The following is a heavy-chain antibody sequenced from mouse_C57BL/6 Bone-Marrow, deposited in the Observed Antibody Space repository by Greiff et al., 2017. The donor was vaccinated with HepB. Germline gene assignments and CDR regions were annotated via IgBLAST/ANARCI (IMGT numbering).Heavy chain of an antibody. CDR3: ARDGLVTGWVFAY. CDR1: GFTFSSYA. Sequence: EVKLVESGGGLVKPGGSLKLSCAASGFTFSSYAMSWVRQTPEKRLEWVATISDGGSYTYYPDNVKGRFTISRDNAKNNLYLQMSHLKSEDTAMYYCARDGLVTGWVFAYWGQGTLVTVSA. CDR2: ISDGGSYT. J-gene: IGHJ3*01. D-gene: IGHD4-1*01. V-gene: IGHV5-4*01.